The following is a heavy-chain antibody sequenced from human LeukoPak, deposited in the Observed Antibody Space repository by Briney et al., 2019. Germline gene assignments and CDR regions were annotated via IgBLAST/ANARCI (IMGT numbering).Heavy chain of an antibody. CDR1: GFTFSSHA. CDR2: ISSDGSYK. D-gene: IGHD5-18*01. V-gene: IGHV3-30*04. Sequence: HSGGSLRLSCAASGFTFSSHALHWVRQAPGKGLEWVAVISSDGSYKYYADSVKGRFTISRDNSKNTLYLQMNSLIPEDTAVYYCARQYISGQWYFDYWGQGTLVTVSS. J-gene: IGHJ4*02. CDR3: ARQYISGQWYFDY.